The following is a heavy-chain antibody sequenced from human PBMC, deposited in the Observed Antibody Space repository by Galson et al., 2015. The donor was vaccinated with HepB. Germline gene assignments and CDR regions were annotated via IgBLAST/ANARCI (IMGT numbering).Heavy chain of an antibody. CDR3: ARRGVVTLGIDY. Sequence: ETLSLTCTVSGGSISSSSYYWGWIRQPPGKGLEWIGSIYYSGSTYYNPSLKSRVTISVDTSKNQFSLKLSSVTAADTAVYYCARRGVVTLGIDYWGQGTPVTVSS. D-gene: IGHD4-23*01. CDR1: GGSISSSSYY. V-gene: IGHV4-39*01. J-gene: IGHJ4*02. CDR2: IYYSGST.